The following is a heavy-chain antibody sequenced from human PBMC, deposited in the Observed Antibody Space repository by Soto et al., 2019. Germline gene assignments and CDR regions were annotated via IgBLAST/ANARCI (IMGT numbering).Heavy chain of an antibody. Sequence: GASVKVSCKASGYTFTGYYMHWVRQAPGQGLEWMGWINPNSGGTNYAQKFQGRVTMTRDTSISTAYMELSRLRSDDMAVYYCAREFPPKIVPVITKYYFDYWGQGTLVTVSS. CDR1: GYTFTGYY. J-gene: IGHJ4*02. V-gene: IGHV1-2*02. D-gene: IGHD3-22*01. CDR2: INPNSGGT. CDR3: AREFPPKIVPVITKYYFDY.